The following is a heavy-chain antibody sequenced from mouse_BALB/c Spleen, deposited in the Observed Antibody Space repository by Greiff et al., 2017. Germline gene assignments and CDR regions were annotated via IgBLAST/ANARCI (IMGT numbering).Heavy chain of an antibody. J-gene: IGHJ2*01. D-gene: IGHD1-1*01. V-gene: IGHV1S56*01. Sequence: VQLQQSGAELVKPGASVKLSCKASGYTFTSYDINWVRQRPEQGLEWIGWIFPGDGSTKYNEKFKGKATLTTDKSSSTAYMQLSRLTSEDSAVYFCARGVITTVVVDYFDYWGQGTTLTVSS. CDR1: GYTFTSYD. CDR2: IFPGDGST. CDR3: ARGVITTVVVDYFDY.